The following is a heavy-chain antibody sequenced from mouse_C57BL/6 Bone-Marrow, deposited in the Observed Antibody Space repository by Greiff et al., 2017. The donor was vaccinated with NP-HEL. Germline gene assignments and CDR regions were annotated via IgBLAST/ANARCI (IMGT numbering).Heavy chain of an antibody. CDR2: IDPENGDT. CDR1: GFNIKDDY. D-gene: IGHD2-3*01. CDR3: TTNGYYRGNY. Sequence: VQLQQSGAELVGPGASVKLSCTASGFNIKDDYMHWVKQRPEQGLEWIGWIDPENGDTEYASKFQGKATITADTSSNTAYLQLSSLTSEDTAVYYCTTNGYYRGNYWGQGTTLTVSS. V-gene: IGHV14-4*01. J-gene: IGHJ2*01.